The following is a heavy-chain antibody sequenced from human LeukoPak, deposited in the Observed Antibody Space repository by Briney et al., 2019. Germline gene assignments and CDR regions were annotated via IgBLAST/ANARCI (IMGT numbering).Heavy chain of an antibody. D-gene: IGHD2-21*02. V-gene: IGHV3-23*01. CDR3: AKDHNGIVVVTATDY. CDR2: ISGSGGST. CDR1: GFIFSPYA. J-gene: IGHJ4*02. Sequence: LAGGSLRLSCSASGFIFSPYAMSWVRQAPGKGLEWVSAISGSGGSTYYADSVKGRFTISRDNSKNTLYLQMNSLRAEDTAVYYCAKDHNGIVVVTATDYWGQGTLVTVSS.